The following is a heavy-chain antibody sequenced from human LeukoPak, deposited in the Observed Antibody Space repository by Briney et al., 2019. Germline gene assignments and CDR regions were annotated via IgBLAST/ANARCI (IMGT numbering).Heavy chain of an antibody. CDR3: ARRRYYDSSGYLD. CDR2: IYYSGRT. J-gene: IGHJ1*01. V-gene: IGHV4-39*01. CDR1: GDSIRSSSYY. D-gene: IGHD3-22*01. Sequence: SETLSLTCTVSGDSIRSSSYYWDWTRQPPGKGPEWIVTIYYSGRTYYNPSLKSRVTISIDTSKNHFSLKLPSVTAADTAVYYCARRRYYDSSGYLDWNQHTLLTVSS.